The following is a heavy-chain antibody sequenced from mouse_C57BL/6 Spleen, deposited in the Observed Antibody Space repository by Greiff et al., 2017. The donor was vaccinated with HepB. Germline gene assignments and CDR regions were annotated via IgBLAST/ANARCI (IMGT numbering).Heavy chain of an antibody. Sequence: VKLMESGAELVKPGASVKISCKASGYAFSSYWMNWVKQRPGKGLEWIGQIYPGDGDTNYNGKFKGKATLTADKSSSTAYMQLSSLTSEDSAVYFCARRDWDGEGYLDYWGQGTSVTVSS. D-gene: IGHD4-1*01. J-gene: IGHJ4*01. CDR3: ARRDWDGEGYLDY. V-gene: IGHV1-80*01. CDR1: GYAFSSYW. CDR2: IYPGDGDT.